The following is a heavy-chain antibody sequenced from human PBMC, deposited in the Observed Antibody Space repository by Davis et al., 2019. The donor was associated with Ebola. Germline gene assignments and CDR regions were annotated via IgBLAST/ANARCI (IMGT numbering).Heavy chain of an antibody. Sequence: GESLKISCAASGFTFSSYAMSWVRQAPGKGLVWVSRINSDGSSTSYADSVKGRFTISRDNAKNTLYLQMNSLRAEDTAVYYCARVGSSWYYYYYGMDVWGQGTTVTVSS. J-gene: IGHJ6*02. CDR2: INSDGSST. V-gene: IGHV3-74*01. CDR3: ARVGSSWYYYYYGMDV. D-gene: IGHD6-13*01. CDR1: GFTFSSYA.